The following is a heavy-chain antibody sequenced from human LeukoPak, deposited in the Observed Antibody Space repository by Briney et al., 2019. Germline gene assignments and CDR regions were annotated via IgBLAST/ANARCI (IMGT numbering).Heavy chain of an antibody. CDR2: IRSEAYGGTI. CDR3: TRRRERAYSSGNYYISFDAFDI. D-gene: IGHD3-10*01. CDR1: GFTFSSYA. V-gene: IGHV3-49*04. J-gene: IGHJ3*02. Sequence: GGSLRLSCTASGFTFSSYAMSWVRQAPGKGLEWAGFIRSEAYGGTIEYAASVKGRFTISRDDSKSIAYLQMNSLKTEDTAVYYCTRRRERAYSSGNYYISFDAFDIWGQGTMVTVSS.